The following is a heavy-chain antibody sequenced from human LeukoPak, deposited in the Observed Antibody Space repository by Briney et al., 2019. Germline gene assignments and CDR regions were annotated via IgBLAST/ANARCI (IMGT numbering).Heavy chain of an antibody. CDR2: IYYSGST. D-gene: IGHD6-13*01. CDR1: GGSISSGDYY. J-gene: IGHJ3*02. V-gene: IGHV4-30-4*08. Sequence: SETLSLTCTVSGGSISSGDYYWSWIRQPPGKGLEWIGYIYYSGSTYYNPSLKSRVTISVDTSKNQFSLKLSSVTAADTAVYYCARDHIAAARISDAFDIWGQGTMVTVSS. CDR3: ARDHIAAARISDAFDI.